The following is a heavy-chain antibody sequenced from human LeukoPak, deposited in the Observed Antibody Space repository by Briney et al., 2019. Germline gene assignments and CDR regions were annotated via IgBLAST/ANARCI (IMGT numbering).Heavy chain of an antibody. CDR1: RDSISSVSYY. CDR3: ARVSPPGITAAGTFYFDY. CDR2: IYTDGST. J-gene: IGHJ4*02. D-gene: IGHD6-13*01. V-gene: IGHV4-61*02. Sequence: SETLSLTCTLSRDSISSVSYYWSWIREPAGKGLEWIGRIYTDGSTEYNPSLKSRVTVSVDTSKNQFSLKLSSVTAADTAVYYCARVSPPGITAAGTFYFDYWGQGTLVTVSS.